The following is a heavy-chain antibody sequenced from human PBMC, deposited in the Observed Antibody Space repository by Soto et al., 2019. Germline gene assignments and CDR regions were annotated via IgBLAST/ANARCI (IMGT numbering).Heavy chain of an antibody. CDR3: ARSPGYSASWGYFYYGMKI. CDR1: GYTFTNYG. D-gene: IGHD6-13*01. V-gene: IGHV1-18*01. Sequence: QVQLVQSGAELKKPGASVKVSCKASGYTFTNYGISWVRQAPGQGLEWMGWINTYHGNTKYAQKLQGRDTMTKDTSTSTAYMEPTSLRSDDTAVYYCARSPGYSASWGYFYYGMKIWGQGTTVIVSS. J-gene: IGHJ6*02. CDR2: INTYHGNT.